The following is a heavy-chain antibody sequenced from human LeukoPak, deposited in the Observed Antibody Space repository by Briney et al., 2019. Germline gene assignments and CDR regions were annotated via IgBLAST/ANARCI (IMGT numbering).Heavy chain of an antibody. CDR3: AREEFCNGGGCSFDS. CDR1: GGSISTYY. D-gene: IGHD2-15*01. V-gene: IGHV4-59*01. CDR2: IFYSGST. Sequence: SETLSLTCTVSGGSISTYYWSWIRQPPGKGLEWIGYIFYSGSTSYNPSLKSRVTISVDTSKNQFSLKLNSVTAADTAVYYCAREEFCNGGGCSFDSWGQGALVTVSS. J-gene: IGHJ4*02.